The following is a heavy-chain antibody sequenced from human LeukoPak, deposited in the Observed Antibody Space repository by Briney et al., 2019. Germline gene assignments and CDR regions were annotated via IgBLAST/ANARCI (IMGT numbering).Heavy chain of an antibody. J-gene: IGHJ4*02. CDR3: ARDARLRYFDWPRRGYYFDY. Sequence: GGSLRLSCAASGFTFSDYNVNWVRQSPEKGLEWVSSITSGTTYIYYADSVRGRFTLSRDNAKDSLYLQMNSLRAEDTAVYYCARDARLRYFDWPRRGYYFDYWGQGTLVTVSS. CDR2: ITSGTTYI. CDR1: GFTFSDYN. V-gene: IGHV3-21*01. D-gene: IGHD3-9*01.